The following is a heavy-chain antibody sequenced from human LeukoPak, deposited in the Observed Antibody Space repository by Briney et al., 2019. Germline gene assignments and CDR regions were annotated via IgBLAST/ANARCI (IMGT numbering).Heavy chain of an antibody. Sequence: SETLSLTCAVYGGSFSGYYWSWVREPPGKGLEWIGEINHSGSSNYNPSLKSRVTISVDTSKNQFSLKLSSVTAADTAVYYCARGITIFGVVLDYWGQGTLVTVSS. CDR1: GGSFSGYY. D-gene: IGHD3-3*01. CDR3: ARGITIFGVVLDY. J-gene: IGHJ4*02. CDR2: INHSGSS. V-gene: IGHV4-34*01.